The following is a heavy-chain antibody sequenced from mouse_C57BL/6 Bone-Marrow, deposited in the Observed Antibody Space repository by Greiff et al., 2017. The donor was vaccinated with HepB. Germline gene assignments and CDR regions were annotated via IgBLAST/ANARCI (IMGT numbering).Heavy chain of an antibody. Sequence: QVQLQQSGAELVRPGTSVKMSCKASGYTFTNYWIGWAKQRPGHGLEWIGDIYPGGGYTNYNEKFKGKATLTADKSSSAAYMQFSSLTSEDSAIYYCARWGTTYYFDYWGQGTTLTVSS. CDR3: ARWGTTYYFDY. J-gene: IGHJ2*01. CDR1: GYTFTNYW. V-gene: IGHV1-63*01. D-gene: IGHD1-1*01. CDR2: IYPGGGYT.